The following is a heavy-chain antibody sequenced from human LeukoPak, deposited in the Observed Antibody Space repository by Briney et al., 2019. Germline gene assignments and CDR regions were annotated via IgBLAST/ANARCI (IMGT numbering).Heavy chain of an antibody. CDR3: AKDEAAAGRGYFQH. Sequence: GGSLRLSCAASGFTFDDYAMHWVRQAPGKGLEWVSLISWDGGSTYYADSVKGRFTISRDNSKNSLYLQMNSLRAEDTALYYCAKDEAAAGRGYFQHWGQGTLVTVSS. J-gene: IGHJ1*01. CDR1: GFTFDDYA. D-gene: IGHD6-13*01. V-gene: IGHV3-43D*03. CDR2: ISWDGGST.